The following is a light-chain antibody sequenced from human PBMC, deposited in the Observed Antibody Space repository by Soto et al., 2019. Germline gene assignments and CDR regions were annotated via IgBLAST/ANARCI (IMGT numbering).Light chain of an antibody. Sequence: ETVMTHSPGTLSVSLWEIATLSCRASQSVSIHLAWYQQKPGQAPRLLIYDTSTRATGIPARFSGSGSGTEFTLTISSLQSEDFAVYYCQQYSNWPPITLGQGTRLEIK. CDR3: QQYSNWPPIT. J-gene: IGKJ5*01. V-gene: IGKV3-15*01. CDR2: DTS. CDR1: QSVSIH.